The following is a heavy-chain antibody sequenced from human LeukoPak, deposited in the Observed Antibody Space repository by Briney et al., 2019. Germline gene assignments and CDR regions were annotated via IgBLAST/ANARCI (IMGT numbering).Heavy chain of an antibody. CDR2: IYHSGST. Sequence: PSETLSLTCTVSGGSISSGGYYWSWIRQPPGKGLEWIGYIYHSGSTYYNPPLKSRVTISVDRSKNQFSLKLSSVTAADTAVYYCASFCSSTSCPGGAFDIWGQGTMVTVSS. J-gene: IGHJ3*02. D-gene: IGHD2-2*01. V-gene: IGHV4-30-2*01. CDR1: GGSISSGGYY. CDR3: ASFCSSTSCPGGAFDI.